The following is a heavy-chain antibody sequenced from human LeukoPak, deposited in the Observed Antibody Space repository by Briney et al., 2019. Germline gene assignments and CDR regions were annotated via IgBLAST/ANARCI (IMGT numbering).Heavy chain of an antibody. V-gene: IGHV3-23*01. J-gene: IGHJ4*02. CDR2: ISVSGGST. CDR3: AKDWKYYYGSGSYFDC. Sequence: GGSLRLSCAASGFTFTSYAMTWVRQAPGKGLEWVSTISVSGGSTYYADSVKGRFTISRDNSKKTLNLQMNSLRVEDTAVYYCAKDWKYYYGSGSYFDCWGQGTLVTVSS. D-gene: IGHD3-10*01. CDR1: GFTFTSYA.